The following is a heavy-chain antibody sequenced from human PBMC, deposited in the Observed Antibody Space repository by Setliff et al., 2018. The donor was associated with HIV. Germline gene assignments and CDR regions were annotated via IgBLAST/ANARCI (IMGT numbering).Heavy chain of an antibody. CDR2: IWYDGSKK. J-gene: IGHJ4*02. CDR1: ERRFAFSSFG. Sequence: SLRLSCVASERRFAFSSFGMHWVRQAPGKGPEWLAFIWYDGSKKWYADSVKGRFTISKDNSKNTLDLQMISLRVEDTSLYYCAKVTSSGRWNSDLDSWGQGTLVTVSS. D-gene: IGHD6-19*01. V-gene: IGHV3-30*02. CDR3: AKVTSSGRWNSDLDS.